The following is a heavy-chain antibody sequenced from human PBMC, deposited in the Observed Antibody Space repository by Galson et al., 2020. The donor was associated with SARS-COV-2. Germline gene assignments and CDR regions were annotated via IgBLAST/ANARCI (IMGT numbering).Heavy chain of an antibody. J-gene: IGHJ5*02. CDR3: ARSKSWSGYYTGWFDP. Sequence: SETLSLTCAVSSGTISSGGYSWSRIRQPPGKGLEWIGYIYHSGSTYYNPSLKSRVTISVDRSKNQFSLKLSSVTAADTAVYYCARSKSWSGYYTGWFDPWGQGTLVTVSS. CDR2: IYHSGST. V-gene: IGHV4-30-2*01. D-gene: IGHD3-3*01. CDR1: SGTISSGGYS.